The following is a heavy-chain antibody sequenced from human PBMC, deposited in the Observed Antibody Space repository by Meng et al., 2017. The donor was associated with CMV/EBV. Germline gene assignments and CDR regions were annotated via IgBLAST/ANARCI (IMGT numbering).Heavy chain of an antibody. V-gene: IGHV4-38-2*02. J-gene: IGHJ4*02. Sequence: SETLSLTCTVSGYSISSGYYWGWIRQPPGKGLEWIGSIYHSGSTYYNQSLKSRVTISVDTSKNQFSLKLSSVTAADTAVYYCARGLARRGNFDYWGQGTLVTVSS. D-gene: IGHD3-16*01. CDR3: ARGLARRGNFDY. CDR2: IYHSGST. CDR1: GYSISSGYY.